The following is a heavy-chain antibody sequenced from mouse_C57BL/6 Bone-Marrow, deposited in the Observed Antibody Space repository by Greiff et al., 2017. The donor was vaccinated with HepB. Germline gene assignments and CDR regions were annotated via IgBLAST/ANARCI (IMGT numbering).Heavy chain of an antibody. J-gene: IGHJ4*01. D-gene: IGHD3-2*02. Sequence: EVKLVESGGGLVQPGGSLKLSCAASGFTFSDYYMYWVRQTPEKRLEWVAYISNGGGSTYYPDTVKGRFTISRDNAKNTLYLQMSRLKSEDTAMYYCARRRLLCYAMDYWGQGTSVTVSS. CDR2: ISNGGGST. CDR1: GFTFSDYY. V-gene: IGHV5-12*01. CDR3: ARRRLLCYAMDY.